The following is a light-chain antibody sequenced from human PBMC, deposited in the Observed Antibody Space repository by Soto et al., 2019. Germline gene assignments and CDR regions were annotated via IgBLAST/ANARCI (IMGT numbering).Light chain of an antibody. Sequence: DIQMTQSPSSLSASVGDRDTITCRASQSISSNLNWYQQKPGKAPKLLIYAASSLQSGVPSRFSGSGSGTDFTLTISSLQPEDFATYYCQQSYSTPWTFGQGTKVEIK. CDR2: AAS. V-gene: IGKV1-39*01. J-gene: IGKJ1*01. CDR1: QSISSN. CDR3: QQSYSTPWT.